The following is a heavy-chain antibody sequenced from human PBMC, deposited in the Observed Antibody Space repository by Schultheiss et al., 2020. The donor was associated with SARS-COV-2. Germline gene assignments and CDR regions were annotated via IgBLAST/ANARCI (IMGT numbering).Heavy chain of an antibody. Sequence: GGSLRLSCAASGFTFSSYAMSWVRQAPGKGLEWVSAISGSGGSTYYADSVKGRFTISRDNSKNTLYLQMNSLRAEDTAVYYSAGPGAAAGKEGYYYMDVWGKGTTVTGSS. CDR1: GFTFSSYA. CDR3: AGPGAAAGKEGYYYMDV. J-gene: IGHJ6*03. CDR2: ISGSGGST. V-gene: IGHV3-23*01. D-gene: IGHD6-13*01.